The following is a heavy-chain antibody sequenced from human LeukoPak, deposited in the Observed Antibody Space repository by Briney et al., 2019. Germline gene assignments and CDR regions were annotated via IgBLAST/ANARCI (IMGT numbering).Heavy chain of an antibody. J-gene: IGHJ6*03. CDR3: ARSPNALDYYYYMDV. D-gene: IGHD4/OR15-4a*01. CDR2: ISYDGSNK. CDR1: GFTFSSYA. Sequence: PGGSLRLSCAASGFTFSSYAMHWVRQAPGKGLEWVAVISYDGSNKYYADSVKGRFTVSRDNSKNTLYLQMNSLRAEDTAVYYCARSPNALDYYYYMDVWGKGTTVTVSS. V-gene: IGHV3-30-3*01.